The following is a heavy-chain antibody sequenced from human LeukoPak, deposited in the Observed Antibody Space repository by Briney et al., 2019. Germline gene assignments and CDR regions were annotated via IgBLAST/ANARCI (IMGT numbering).Heavy chain of an antibody. CDR1: GGSISSYY. V-gene: IGHV4-59*12. CDR3: AREVYCSSTSCQYGMDV. J-gene: IGHJ6*02. Sequence: SETLSLTCTVSGGSISSYYWSWIRQPPGKGLEWIGYIYYSGSTNYNPSLKSRVTISVDTSKNQFSLKLSSVTAADTAVYYCAREVYCSSTSCQYGMDVWGQGTTVTVSS. D-gene: IGHD2-2*01. CDR2: IYYSGST.